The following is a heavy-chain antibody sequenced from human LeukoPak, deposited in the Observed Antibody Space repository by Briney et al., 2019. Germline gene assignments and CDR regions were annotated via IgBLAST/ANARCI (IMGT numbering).Heavy chain of an antibody. CDR1: GYTFTSYA. D-gene: IGHD3-22*01. J-gene: IGHJ5*02. CDR3: ASLQVSHYYDSSGYYSNWFDP. Sequence: ASVNVSCKASGYTFTSYAMNWVRQAPGQGLEWMGWINTNTGNPTYAQGFTGRFVFSLDTSVSTAYLQISSLKAEDTAVYYCASLQVSHYYDSSGYYSNWFDPWGQGTLVTVSS. CDR2: INTNTGNP. V-gene: IGHV7-4-1*02.